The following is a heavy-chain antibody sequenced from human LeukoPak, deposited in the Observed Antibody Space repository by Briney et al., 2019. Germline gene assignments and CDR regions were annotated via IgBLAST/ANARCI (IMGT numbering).Heavy chain of an antibody. CDR1: GFTVSSNY. J-gene: IGHJ4*02. D-gene: IGHD6-19*01. Sequence: GGSLSLSCVASGFTVSSNYMSWVRQAPGKGLKWVSAIFSGGSTFYADSVTGRFTISRDNSKNTVYLEMNSLRAEDTAVYYCARDGTSSGWSFDYWGRGTLVTVSS. CDR3: ARDGTSSGWSFDY. CDR2: IFSGGST. V-gene: IGHV3-53*01.